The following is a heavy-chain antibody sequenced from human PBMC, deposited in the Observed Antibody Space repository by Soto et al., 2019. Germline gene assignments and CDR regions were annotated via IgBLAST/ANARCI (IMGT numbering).Heavy chain of an antibody. CDR2: TYQSGSA. CDR3: ARDYYGMDV. J-gene: IGHJ6*02. V-gene: IGHV4-30-2*06. Sequence: QLQLQESGSGLVKPSQTLSLTCTVSGGSITSGGYSWTWIRQSPGKGLEWIGYTYQSGSAYYNPSLRSRVTISVDGSKNQFSLNLTSVTAADTAVYYCARDYYGMDVWGQGTTVTVSS. CDR1: GGSITSGGYS.